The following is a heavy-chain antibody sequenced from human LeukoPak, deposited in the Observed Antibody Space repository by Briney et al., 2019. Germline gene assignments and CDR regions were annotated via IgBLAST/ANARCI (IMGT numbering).Heavy chain of an antibody. D-gene: IGHD2-21*01. CDR3: ARSIEGDY. Sequence: PSETLSLTCTVSGGSISSSSYYWSWIRQPPGKGLEWIGYIYYSGSTNYNPSLKSRVTISVDTSKNQFSLKLSSVTAADTAVYYCARSIEGDYWGQGTLVTVSS. J-gene: IGHJ4*02. CDR1: GGSISSSSYY. V-gene: IGHV4-61*01. CDR2: IYYSGST.